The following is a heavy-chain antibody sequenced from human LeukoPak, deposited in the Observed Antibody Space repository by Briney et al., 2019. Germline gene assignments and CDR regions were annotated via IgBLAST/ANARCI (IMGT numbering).Heavy chain of an antibody. Sequence: ASVKVSCRASGYTFTSYGISWARQAPGQGLEWMGWISAYNGNTNYAQKLQGRVTVTTDTSTSTAYMELRSLRSDDTAVYYCARDFDCSSTSCYNGNYFDYWGQGTLVTVSS. J-gene: IGHJ4*02. D-gene: IGHD2-2*02. CDR2: ISAYNGNT. V-gene: IGHV1-18*01. CDR1: GYTFTSYG. CDR3: ARDFDCSSTSCYNGNYFDY.